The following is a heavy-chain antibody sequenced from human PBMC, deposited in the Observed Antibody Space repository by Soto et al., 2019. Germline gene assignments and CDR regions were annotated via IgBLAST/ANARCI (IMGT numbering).Heavy chain of an antibody. Sequence: QVQLQQWGAGLLKPSETLSLTCAVYGGSFSGYYWSWIRQPPGKGLEWIGEINHSGSTNYSPSLKSRVTISVDTSKNQFSLKLSSVTAADTAVYYCARGLRVRAEAGTRWFDPWGQGTLVTVSS. CDR1: GGSFSGYY. V-gene: IGHV4-34*01. CDR3: ARGLRVRAEAGTRWFDP. CDR2: INHSGST. J-gene: IGHJ5*02. D-gene: IGHD6-13*01.